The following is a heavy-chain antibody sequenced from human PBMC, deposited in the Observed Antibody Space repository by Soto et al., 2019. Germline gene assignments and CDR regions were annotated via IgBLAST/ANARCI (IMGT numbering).Heavy chain of an antibody. CDR2: IYPGDSDT. V-gene: IGHV5-51*01. CDR1: GYSFTSYW. D-gene: IGHD3-10*01. CDR3: ARGLLFGELFPYGMDV. Sequence: GESLKISCKGSGYSFTSYWIGWVRQMPGKGLEWMGIIYPGDSDTRYSPSFQGQVTISADKSISTAYLQWSSLKASDTAMYYCARGLLFGELFPYGMDVWGQGTTVTVSS. J-gene: IGHJ6*02.